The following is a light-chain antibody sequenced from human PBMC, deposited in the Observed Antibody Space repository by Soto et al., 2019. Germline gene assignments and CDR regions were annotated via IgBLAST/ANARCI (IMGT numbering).Light chain of an antibody. CDR2: GAS. CDR3: QQYGSSGT. Sequence: EILLTQSPGTLSLSPGERATLSCRASQSVSNNYLAWYQQKPGQAPRLLIYGASNRATGIPDRFSGSGSGTDFTLTISRLEPEDFAVYYCQQYGSSGTFGQWTKVDIK. J-gene: IGKJ1*01. CDR1: QSVSNNY. V-gene: IGKV3-20*01.